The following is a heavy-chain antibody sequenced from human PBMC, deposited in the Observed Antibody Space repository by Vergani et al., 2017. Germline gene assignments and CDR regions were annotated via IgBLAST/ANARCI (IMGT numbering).Heavy chain of an antibody. Sequence: QVQLQESGPGLVKPSETLFLTCTVSGGSMSSYYWSWIRQPPGKRLEWIGSIYYSGSTNYNPSLKSRLTISLDTSMNQFSLKLSSVSAADTAVYYCARDVGYICRGSICYDRLFDSWGQGTLVTVSS. CDR2: IYYSGST. CDR3: ARDVGYICRGSICYDRLFDS. CDR1: GGSMSSYY. D-gene: IGHD1-26*01. V-gene: IGHV4-59*12. J-gene: IGHJ4*02.